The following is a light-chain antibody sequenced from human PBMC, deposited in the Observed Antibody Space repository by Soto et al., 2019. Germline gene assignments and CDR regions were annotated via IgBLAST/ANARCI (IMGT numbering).Light chain of an antibody. J-gene: IGKJ2*01. V-gene: IGKV3-20*01. Sequence: EIVLTQSPGTLSLSPGERATLSCRASQSASSSYLVWYQQKGGQAPRLLISGASSRATGIPDRFSGSGSGTDFTLTISRLEPEDFAVYYCQQHTSSPHMYTFGQGTRLEIK. CDR3: QQHTSSPHMYT. CDR1: QSASSSY. CDR2: GAS.